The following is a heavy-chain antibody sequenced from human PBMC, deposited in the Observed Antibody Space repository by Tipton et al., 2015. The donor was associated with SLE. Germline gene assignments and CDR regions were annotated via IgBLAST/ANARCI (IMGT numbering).Heavy chain of an antibody. V-gene: IGHV4-61*02. CDR1: GYSISSGTYY. D-gene: IGHD5-18*01. CDR3: VRGVRIQGALDI. J-gene: IGHJ3*02. Sequence: TLSLTCSVSGYSISSGTYYWNWIRQPAGKGLEWIGRIFSSGSPKYNPSLQSRVTMSVDTSKNQFSLNLTSVTAADTAVYYYVRGVRIQGALDIWGQGTMVTVSS. CDR2: IFSSGSP.